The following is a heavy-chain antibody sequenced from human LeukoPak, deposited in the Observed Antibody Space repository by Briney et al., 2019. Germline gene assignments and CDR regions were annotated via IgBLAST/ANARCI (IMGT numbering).Heavy chain of an antibody. V-gene: IGHV4-59*08. D-gene: IGHD3-10*01. Sequence: PSETLSLTCTVSGGSISSYYWSWIRQPPGKGLGGIGYIYSSGSTNYNPSLKSRVTISVDTSKNQFSLKLSSVTAADTAVYYCARQFMVRGVKVPWFDPWGQGTLVTVSS. CDR1: GGSISSYY. J-gene: IGHJ5*02. CDR3: ARQFMVRGVKVPWFDP. CDR2: IYSSGST.